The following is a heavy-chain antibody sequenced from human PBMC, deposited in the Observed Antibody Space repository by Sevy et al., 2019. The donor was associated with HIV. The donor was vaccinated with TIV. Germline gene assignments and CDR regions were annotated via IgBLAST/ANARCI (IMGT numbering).Heavy chain of an antibody. CDR3: ARDTTRGHFDY. J-gene: IGHJ4*02. CDR2: INPNSGGT. D-gene: IGHD1-1*01. V-gene: IGHV1-2*06. Sequence: ASVKVSCKASGYTFTGYYMHWVRQAPGQGLEWMGRINPNSGGTNYGEKFQGSVTMTRDTSISTAYMELSRLRSDDTAVYYCARDTTRGHFDYWGQGTLVTVSS. CDR1: GYTFTGYY.